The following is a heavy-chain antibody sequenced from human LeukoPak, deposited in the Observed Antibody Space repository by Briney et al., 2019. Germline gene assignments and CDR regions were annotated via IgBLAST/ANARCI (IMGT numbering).Heavy chain of an antibody. CDR1: GYTFTGYY. CDR3: ARAMTTVTPVFDY. CDR2: INPNSGGT. V-gene: IGHV1-2*02. D-gene: IGHD4-17*01. Sequence: ASVKVSCKASGYTFTGYYMHWVRQAPGQGLEWMGWINPNSGGTNYAQKFQGRVTMTRDTSISTAYMVLSRLRSDDTAVYCCARAMTTVTPVFDYWGQGTLVTVSS. J-gene: IGHJ4*02.